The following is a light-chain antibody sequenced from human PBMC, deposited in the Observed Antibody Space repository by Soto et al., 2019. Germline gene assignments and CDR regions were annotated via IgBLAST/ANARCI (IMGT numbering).Light chain of an antibody. Sequence: EIVMAQSPAPLSLSPGERATPSCRASQSVSSNLAWYQQKPGQAPRLLIYGASTRATGIPARFSGSGSGTEFTLTISSLQSEDFAVYYCQQCNNWPRTFGQGTKVDI. V-gene: IGKV3-15*01. CDR2: GAS. CDR1: QSVSSN. J-gene: IGKJ1*01. CDR3: QQCNNWPRT.